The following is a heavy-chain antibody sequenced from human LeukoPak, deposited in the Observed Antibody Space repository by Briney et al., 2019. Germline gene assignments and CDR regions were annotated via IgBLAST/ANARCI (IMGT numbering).Heavy chain of an antibody. CDR1: GFTLSSYA. V-gene: IGHV3-23*01. D-gene: IGHD6-19*01. J-gene: IGHJ5*02. CDR2: ISGSGLST. CDR3: AKSRVAVAAPRNWFDP. Sequence: GGSLRLSCVASGFTLSSYAMSWVRQTPGKGLEWVSTISGSGLSTYYADSVKGRFTISRDNSNNTLYLQMNSLRVEDTAVYYCAKSRVAVAAPRNWFDPWGQGTLVTVSS.